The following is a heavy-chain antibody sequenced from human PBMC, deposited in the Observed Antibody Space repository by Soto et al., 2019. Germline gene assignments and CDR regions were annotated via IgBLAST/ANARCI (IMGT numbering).Heavy chain of an antibody. J-gene: IGHJ6*02. V-gene: IGHV3-30*18. CDR2: ISYDGSNK. CDR1: GFTFSSYG. CDR3: AKDPYGYCSSTSCYSMDV. Sequence: GGSLRLSCAASGFTFSSYGMHWVRQAPGKGLEWVAVISYDGSNKYYADSVKGRFTISRDNSKNTLYLQMNSLRAEDTAVYYCAKDPYGYCSSTSCYSMDVWGQGTTVTVTS. D-gene: IGHD2-2*02.